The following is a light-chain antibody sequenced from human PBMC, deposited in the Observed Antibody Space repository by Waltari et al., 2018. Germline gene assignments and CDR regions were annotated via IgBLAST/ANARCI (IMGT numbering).Light chain of an antibody. CDR2: DVS. Sequence: QSALTQPASVSGSPGQSITIPCTGTSSHVGSYNHCSWYQQHPGKAPKLMIYDVSKRHSGVSARFSGSKSGNTASLTISGLQAEDEADYYCSSFTTSAIYVFGSVTKVTVL. CDR3: SSFTTSAIYV. V-gene: IGLV2-14*03. J-gene: IGLJ1*01. CDR1: SSHVGSYNH.